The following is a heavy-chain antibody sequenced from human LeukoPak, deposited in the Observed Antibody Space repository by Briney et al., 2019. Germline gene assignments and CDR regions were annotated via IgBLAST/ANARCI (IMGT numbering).Heavy chain of an antibody. Sequence: SGGSLRLSCAASGFTLSSYTMNWVRQAPGKGLEWVSSISSSSSYIYYADSVKGRFTISRDNSKNTLYLQMNSLRAEDTAVYYCAKAFVLGGNWGQGTLVTVSS. D-gene: IGHD1-26*01. CDR3: AKAFVLGGN. CDR2: ISSSSSYI. V-gene: IGHV3-21*01. CDR1: GFTLSSYT. J-gene: IGHJ4*02.